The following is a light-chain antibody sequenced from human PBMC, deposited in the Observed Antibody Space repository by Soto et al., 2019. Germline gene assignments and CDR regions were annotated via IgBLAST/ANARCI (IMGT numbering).Light chain of an antibody. V-gene: IGKV1-39*01. CDR1: QTVTYY. J-gene: IGKJ2*01. Sequence: DIPILPYPSSWSASPGASVTFTCRASQTVTYYVKWYQQKPGGAPKLLIYDASNLPSGVPARFTGSGSGTDFTLTISSLQLEDLATYYCQQSFTIPKTFGQGTRVEIK. CDR3: QQSFTIPKT. CDR2: DAS.